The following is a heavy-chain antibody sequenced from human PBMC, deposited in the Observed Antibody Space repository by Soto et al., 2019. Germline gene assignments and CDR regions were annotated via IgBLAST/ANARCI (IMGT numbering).Heavy chain of an antibody. CDR2: IYYSGST. CDR1: GGSVSSGSYY. D-gene: IGHD6-13*01. Sequence: ILSLTCTVSGGSVSSGSYYWSWIRQPPGKGLEWIGYIYYSGSTNYNPSLKSRVTISVDTSKNQFSLKLSSVTAADTAVYYCARGAEMVAAATLYYYYYGMDVWGQGTTVTVSS. CDR3: ARGAEMVAAATLYYYYYGMDV. V-gene: IGHV4-61*01. J-gene: IGHJ6*02.